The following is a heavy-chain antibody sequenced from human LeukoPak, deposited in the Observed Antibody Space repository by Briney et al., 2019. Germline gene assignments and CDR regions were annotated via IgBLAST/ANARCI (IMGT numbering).Heavy chain of an antibody. CDR1: GFTFISYW. V-gene: IGHV3-74*01. J-gene: IGHJ5*02. CDR3: KSQGREGLVEP. Sequence: PGGSLRLSCSASGFTFISYWMHWVRQAPGKGLVWVSRINSDGSSTSYADSVKGRFTISRDNAKNTLYLQMNSLRAEDTAVYYCKSQGREGLVEPWGQGTLVTVSS. D-gene: IGHD1-26*01. CDR2: INSDGSST.